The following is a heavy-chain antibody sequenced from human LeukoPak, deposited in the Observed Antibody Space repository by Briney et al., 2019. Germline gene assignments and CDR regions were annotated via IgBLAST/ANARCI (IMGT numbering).Heavy chain of an antibody. D-gene: IGHD6-19*01. Sequence: GASVKVSCKASGYTFTSYYMHWVRQPPGQGLAWMEIINASGGSTSYAQKFQGRVTMTRDTSTSTVYMELSSLRSEDTAVYYCARIQGIAVAGLGYWGQGTLVTVSS. CDR1: GYTFTSYY. CDR2: INASGGST. J-gene: IGHJ4*02. CDR3: ARIQGIAVAGLGY. V-gene: IGHV1-46*01.